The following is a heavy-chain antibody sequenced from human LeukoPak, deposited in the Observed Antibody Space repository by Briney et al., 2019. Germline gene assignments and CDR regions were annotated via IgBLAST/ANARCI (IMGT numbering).Heavy chain of an antibody. J-gene: IGHJ4*02. CDR3: AMCLYSSSRSPFDY. D-gene: IGHD6-6*01. V-gene: IGHV5-51*07. CDR2: IYPGDSDT. Sequence: GESLKISCKGAGYTFTNYWIGWVHQMPGKGLEWMGVIYPGDSDTRYSPSFQGQVTISADKSITNAYLQWSSLKASDTAMYYCAMCLYSSSRSPFDYWGQGTLVTVSS. CDR1: GYTFTNYW.